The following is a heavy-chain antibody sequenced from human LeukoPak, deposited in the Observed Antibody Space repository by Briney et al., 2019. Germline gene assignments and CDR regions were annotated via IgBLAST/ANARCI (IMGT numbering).Heavy chain of an antibody. CDR3: AKGLNGDNARFLDY. D-gene: IGHD4-17*01. Sequence: PGGSLRLSSAASGVTFTSDGIHWVRQAPGKGLDWVAVISYDGRNKYYANSVKGRFTISRDNSKNTLYLQMNSLSGEDTAVQYCAKGLNGDNARFLDYWGQGTLVTVSS. J-gene: IGHJ4*02. CDR2: ISYDGRNK. V-gene: IGHV3-30*18. CDR1: GVTFTSDG.